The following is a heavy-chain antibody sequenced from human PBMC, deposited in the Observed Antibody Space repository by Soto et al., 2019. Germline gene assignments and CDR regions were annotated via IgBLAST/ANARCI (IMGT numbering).Heavy chain of an antibody. CDR1: GFTFGTYA. V-gene: IGHV3-23*01. J-gene: IGHJ4*02. CDR2: ISGSGGST. CDR3: ARDRGIFGVVKSYFDY. Sequence: EVQLLESGGGLVQPGGSLRLSCAASGFTFGTYAMSWVRQAPGKGLEWVSAISGSGGSTDYADSVKGRFTISRDNSKNTLYLQMNSLRAEDTAVYYCARDRGIFGVVKSYFDYWGQGTLVTVSS. D-gene: IGHD3-3*01.